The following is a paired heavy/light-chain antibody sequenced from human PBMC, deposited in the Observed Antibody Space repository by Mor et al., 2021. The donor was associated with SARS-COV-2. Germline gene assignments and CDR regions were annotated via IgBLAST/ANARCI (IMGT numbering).Heavy chain of an antibody. D-gene: IGHD3-10*02. V-gene: IGHV4-39*01. CDR3: ARHEEVLVLFRGYFDL. Sequence: QLQLQESGPGLVKPSETLSLSCTVSGGSISSSDYYWGWVRQPPGKGLEWLGSLYHRGKTYYNPSLKSRATIVEDTSKHRLSLKLTSVTASDTAVYYCARHEEVLVLFRGYFDLWGRGTLVAVAS. CDR2: LYHRGKT. J-gene: IGHJ2*01. CDR1: GGSISSSDYY.
Light chain of an antibody. Sequence: SYVLTQPPSVSAAPGQTATITCGGDNIGTKTVHWYQQRPGQAPVLVVHDDSDRPSGIPERFSGSNSGNTATLTISRVEAGDQADYYCQLWESRNDDVVFGGGTKLTVL. V-gene: IGLV3-21*02. J-gene: IGLJ2*01. CDR1: NIGTKT. CDR3: QLWESRNDDVV. CDR2: DDS.